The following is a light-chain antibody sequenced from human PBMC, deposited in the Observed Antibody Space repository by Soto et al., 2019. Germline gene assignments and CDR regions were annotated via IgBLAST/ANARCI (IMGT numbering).Light chain of an antibody. CDR2: DVN. J-gene: IGLJ2*01. Sequence: QSVLTQPASVSGSPGQSITISCTGTSSDIGAYNFVSWYQQHPGKAPKLMLYDVNIRPSGVSNRFSGSKSGNTASLTISGLQAEDEADYYTTSWTTSTTMKFGGVTKVTV. V-gene: IGLV2-14*03. CDR3: TSWTTSTTMK. CDR1: SSDIGAYNF.